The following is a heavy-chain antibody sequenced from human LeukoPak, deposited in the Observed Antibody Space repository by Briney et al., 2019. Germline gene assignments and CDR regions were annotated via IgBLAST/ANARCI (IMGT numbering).Heavy chain of an antibody. CDR2: ISWNSGSI. J-gene: IGHJ2*01. CDR3: ARRGGGVTTVNYWYFDL. D-gene: IGHD4-17*01. CDR1: GFTFDDYA. Sequence: GGSLRLSCAASGFTFDDYAMHWVRQAPGKGLEWVSGISWNSGSIGYADSVKGRFTISRDNAKTSLYLQMNSLRLEDTAVYYCARRGGGVTTVNYWYFDLWGRGTLVTVSS. V-gene: IGHV3-9*01.